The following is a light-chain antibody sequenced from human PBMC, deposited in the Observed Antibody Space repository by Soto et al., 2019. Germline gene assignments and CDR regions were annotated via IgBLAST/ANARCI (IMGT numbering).Light chain of an antibody. CDR1: QNINNY. J-gene: IGKJ5*01. Sequence: DIQMTQSPSSLSASVGDRVTVTCRTSQNINNYLNWYQQRPGKAPKLLIYSTSTVQSGVPLRFSGRVSVTNFTLTINSLQAEDFATYFCEQTYSTPVTFGQGTRLEIK. CDR2: STS. CDR3: EQTYSTPVT. V-gene: IGKV1-39*01.